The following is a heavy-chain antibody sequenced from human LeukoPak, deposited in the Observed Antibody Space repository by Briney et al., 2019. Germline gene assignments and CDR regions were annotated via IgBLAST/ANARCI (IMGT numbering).Heavy chain of an antibody. V-gene: IGHV5-51*01. CDR2: IYPGDSGP. D-gene: IGHD1-26*01. CDR1: GYSFTSYC. CDR3: GMSGDRVPLQDDVFDV. Sequence: GESLKISCKVSGYSFTSYCSGWVRQMPGKGLEWMGIIYPGDSGPTYRPSFQGQVTISVDKSINTAYLQWSSLQASDTAMYYCGMSGDRVPLQDDVFDVWGQGTMVTVST. J-gene: IGHJ3*01.